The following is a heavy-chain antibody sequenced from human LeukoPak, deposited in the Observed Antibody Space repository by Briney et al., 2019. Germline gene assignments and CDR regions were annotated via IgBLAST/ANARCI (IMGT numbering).Heavy chain of an antibody. D-gene: IGHD2-21*01. CDR3: ARGNLVAYYFDY. CDR2: MNPNSGNT. CDR1: GGTFSSYD. Sequence: GASVKVSCKASGGTFSSYDINWVRQATGQGLEWMGWMNPNSGNTGYAQKFQGRVTMTRNTSISTAYMELSSLRSEDTAVYYCARGNLVAYYFDYWGQGTLVTVSS. V-gene: IGHV1-8*02. J-gene: IGHJ4*02.